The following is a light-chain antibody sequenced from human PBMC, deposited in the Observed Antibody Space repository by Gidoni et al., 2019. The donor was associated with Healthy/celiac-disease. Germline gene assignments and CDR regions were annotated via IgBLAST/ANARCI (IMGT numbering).Light chain of an antibody. V-gene: IGKV3-20*01. CDR3: QQYGSSPIT. J-gene: IGKJ5*01. Sequence: ESVLTQSPGTLSLSPGERATLSCRASQSVSSSYLAWYQQNPGQAPRLLIYGASSRATGIPDRFSGSGSGTDFTLTISSLEPEDFAVYFCQQYGSSPITFXQXTRLEIK. CDR2: GAS. CDR1: QSVSSSY.